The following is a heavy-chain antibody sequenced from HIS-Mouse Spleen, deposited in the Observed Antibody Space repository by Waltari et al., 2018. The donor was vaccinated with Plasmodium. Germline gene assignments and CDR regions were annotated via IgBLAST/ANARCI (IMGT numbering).Heavy chain of an antibody. CDR1: GFTFSSYS. J-gene: IGHJ3*02. D-gene: IGHD6-13*01. CDR3: AREKHSSSWYDAFDI. Sequence: EVQLVESGGGLVQPGGSLRLSCAASGFTFSSYSMNGVRQATGKVLEWVSDISSSSSTIYYADSVKGRFTISRDNAKNSLFLQMNSLRAEDTAVYYCAREKHSSSWYDAFDIWGQGTMVTVSS. CDR2: ISSSSSTI. V-gene: IGHV3-48*01.